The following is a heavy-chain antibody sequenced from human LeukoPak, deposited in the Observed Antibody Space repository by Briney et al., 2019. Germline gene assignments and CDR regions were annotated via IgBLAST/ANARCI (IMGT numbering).Heavy chain of an antibody. CDR3: AREDDRSFGAYDC. D-gene: IGHD4-17*01. Sequence: ASVNVSCKASNYTFSDYDVTWVRQAPGQGLEWMGWVSKYTGNADYAPKFQGRVSMTTGTSTRTAYMELRSLRPDDTAVYFCAREDDRSFGAYDCWGQGTLVTVS. CDR1: NYTFSDYD. J-gene: IGHJ4*02. V-gene: IGHV1-18*01. CDR2: VSKYTGNA.